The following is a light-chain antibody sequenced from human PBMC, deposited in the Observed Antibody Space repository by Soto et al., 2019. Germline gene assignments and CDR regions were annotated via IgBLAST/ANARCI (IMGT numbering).Light chain of an antibody. Sequence: QAVVTQAPSASGTPGQRVTISCSGSISNIGSNSVNWFQQLPGTAPRLLIYRSNQRPSGVPDRFSASKSDTSASLAITGLRFGDEADYYCAAWEDSLSGQVFGTGTKLTVL. CDR1: ISNIGSNS. V-gene: IGLV1-47*01. CDR3: AAWEDSLSGQV. CDR2: RSN. J-gene: IGLJ1*01.